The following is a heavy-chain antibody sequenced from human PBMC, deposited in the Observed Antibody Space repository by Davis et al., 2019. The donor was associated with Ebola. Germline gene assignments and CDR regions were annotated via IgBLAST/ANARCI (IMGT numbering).Heavy chain of an antibody. CDR1: GFTLSSYA. Sequence: GGSLRLSCAASGFTLSSYAMSWVRQAPGKGLEWVSAISGSGGSTYYADSVKGRFTISRDNSKNTLYLQMNSLRAEDTAVYYCAKAPRVYYYGSGAFDYWGQGTLVTVSS. CDR3: AKAPRVYYYGSGAFDY. CDR2: ISGSGGST. V-gene: IGHV3-23*01. D-gene: IGHD3-10*01. J-gene: IGHJ4*02.